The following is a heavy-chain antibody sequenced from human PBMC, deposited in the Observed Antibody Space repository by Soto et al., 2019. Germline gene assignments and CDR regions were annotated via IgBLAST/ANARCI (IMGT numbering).Heavy chain of an antibody. J-gene: IGHJ4*02. D-gene: IGHD3-22*01. CDR2: IGNSGGSI. CDR1: GFTFSTYA. Sequence: EVQLLESGGGWVQPGGSLRLSCAASGFTFSTYALTWVRQAPGKGLEWVSGIGNSGGSIFYTASVKGRFTISRDNSKNMLYLQMNSLRADDTAVYYCAKGMADFYDSSGFLDQWGQGVLVTVSS. V-gene: IGHV3-23*01. CDR3: AKGMADFYDSSGFLDQ.